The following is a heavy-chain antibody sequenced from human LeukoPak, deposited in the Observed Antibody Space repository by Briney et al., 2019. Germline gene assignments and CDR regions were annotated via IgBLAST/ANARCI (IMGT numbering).Heavy chain of an antibody. CDR2: IYYSGYT. V-gene: IGHV4-59*01. CDR3: ARRQAVAAFDN. Sequence: SETLSLTCNVSGGSISNYYLSWIRQPPGTGLEWIGYIYYSGYTNYNPSLKSRVTISLNTSKKQFSLKLSSVTAADTAVYYCARRQAVAAFDNWGQGTLVTVSS. CDR1: GGSISNYY. D-gene: IGHD6-19*01. J-gene: IGHJ4*02.